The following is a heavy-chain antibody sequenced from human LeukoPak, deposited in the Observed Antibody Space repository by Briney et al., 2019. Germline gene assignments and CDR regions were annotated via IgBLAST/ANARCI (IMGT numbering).Heavy chain of an antibody. CDR2: MNPNIGNT. V-gene: IGHV1-8*03. J-gene: IGHJ4*02. CDR1: GYSFTSYD. CDR3: ARGLPNYYGSGSAFDY. Sequence: ASVTVSYKASGYSFTSYDINWVGQAAGQGGEGMGWMNPNIGNTGYAQKFQGRVTITTNTSISTAYMELSSLRSEDTAVYYCARGLPNYYGSGSAFDYWGQGTLVTVSS. D-gene: IGHD3-10*01.